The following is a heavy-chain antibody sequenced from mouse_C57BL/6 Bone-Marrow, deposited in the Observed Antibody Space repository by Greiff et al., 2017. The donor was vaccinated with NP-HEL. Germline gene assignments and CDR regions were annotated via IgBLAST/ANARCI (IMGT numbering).Heavy chain of an antibody. CDR3: ARNRGGAPDY. J-gene: IGHJ2*01. Sequence: VKLMESGPGLVQPSQSLSITCTVSGFSLTSYGVHWVRQTPGKGLEWLGVIWSGGSSDYNAAFISRLSISKDNSKDQLFFKMNSLQADDTAIYYCARNRGGAPDYWGQGTTLTVSS. CDR1: GFSLTSYG. CDR2: IWSGGSS. D-gene: IGHD1-1*02. V-gene: IGHV2-2*01.